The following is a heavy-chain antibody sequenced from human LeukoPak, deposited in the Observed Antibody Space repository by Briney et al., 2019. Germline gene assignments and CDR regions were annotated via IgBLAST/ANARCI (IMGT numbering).Heavy chain of an antibody. CDR3: ARGTIRIYYDSSGYDY. V-gene: IGHV1-18*01. CDR1: GGTLSSYA. D-gene: IGHD3-22*01. J-gene: IGHJ4*02. CDR2: ISAYNGNT. Sequence: ASVKVSCKASGGTLSSYAISWVRQAPGQGLEWMGWISAYNGNTKYAQKLQGRVTMTTDTSTSTAYMELRSLRSDDTAVYYCARGTIRIYYDSSGYDYWGQGTLVTVSS.